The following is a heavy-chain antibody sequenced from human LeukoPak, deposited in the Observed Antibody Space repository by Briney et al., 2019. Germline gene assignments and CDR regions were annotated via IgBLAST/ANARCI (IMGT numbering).Heavy chain of an antibody. J-gene: IGHJ4*02. V-gene: IGHV4-31*03. CDR1: GGSISSGDYY. CDR2: IYYSGST. CDR3: AKEGRGIMFDY. D-gene: IGHD3-16*01. Sequence: SQTLSLTCTVSGGSISSGDYYWNWIRQHPGKGLEWIGYIYYSGSTYYNPSLKSRVTISVDTSKNQFSLKLSSVTAADTAVYYCAKEGRGIMFDYWGQGTLVTVSS.